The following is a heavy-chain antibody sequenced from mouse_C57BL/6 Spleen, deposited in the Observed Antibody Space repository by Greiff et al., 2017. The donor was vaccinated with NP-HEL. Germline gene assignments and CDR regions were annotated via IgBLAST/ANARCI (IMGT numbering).Heavy chain of an antibody. J-gene: IGHJ3*01. Sequence: VKLQESGAELVKPGASVKISCKASGYAFSSYWMNWVKQRPGKGLEWIGQIYPGDGDTNYNGKFKGKATLTADKSSSTAYMQLSSLTSEDSAVYFCARGGQLRPFAYWGQGTLVTVSA. V-gene: IGHV1-80*01. CDR1: GYAFSSYW. CDR2: IYPGDGDT. CDR3: ARGGQLRPFAY. D-gene: IGHD3-2*02.